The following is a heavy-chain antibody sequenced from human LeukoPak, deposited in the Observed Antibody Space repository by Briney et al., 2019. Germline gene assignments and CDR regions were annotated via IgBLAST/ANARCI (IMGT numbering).Heavy chain of an antibody. D-gene: IGHD6-13*01. J-gene: IGHJ3*02. Sequence: GGSLRLSCAASGFTFSSYAMSWVRQAPGKGLEWVSGISWNSGSIGYADSVKGRFTISRDNAKNSLYLQMNSLRAEDTALYYCAKLYSSSWYDAFDIWGQGTMVTVSS. CDR3: AKLYSSSWYDAFDI. CDR2: ISWNSGSI. CDR1: GFTFSSYA. V-gene: IGHV3-9*01.